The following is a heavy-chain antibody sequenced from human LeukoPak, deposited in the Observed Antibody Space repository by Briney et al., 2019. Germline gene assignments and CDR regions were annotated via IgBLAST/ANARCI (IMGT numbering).Heavy chain of an antibody. CDR2: ISGSGGST. CDR3: ARPPPDYGSLSYYYYMDV. Sequence: RPGGSLRLSCAASGFTFSSYGMSWVRQAPGKGLKWVSAISGSGGSTYYADSVKGRFTISRDNAKNSLYLQMNSLRAEDTAVYYCARPPPDYGSLSYYYYMDVWGKGTTVTVSS. D-gene: IGHD4-17*01. CDR1: GFTFSSYG. J-gene: IGHJ6*03. V-gene: IGHV3-23*01.